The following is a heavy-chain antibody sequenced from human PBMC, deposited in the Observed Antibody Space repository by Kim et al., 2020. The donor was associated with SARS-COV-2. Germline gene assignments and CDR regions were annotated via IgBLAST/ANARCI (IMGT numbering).Heavy chain of an antibody. V-gene: IGHV4-4*02. D-gene: IGHD3-10*01. CDR1: GDSISSSNW. Sequence: SETLSLTCAVSGDSISSSNWWSWVRQPPGKGLEWIGEIHHSGSTNYNPSPKSRVTISVDKSKNQFSLKLSSVTAADTAVYYCARLLWFGESWFDPWGQGTLVTVSS. J-gene: IGHJ5*02. CDR3: ARLLWFGESWFDP. CDR2: IHHSGST.